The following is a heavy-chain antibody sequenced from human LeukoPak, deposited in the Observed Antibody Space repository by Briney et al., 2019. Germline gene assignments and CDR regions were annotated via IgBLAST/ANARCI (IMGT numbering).Heavy chain of an antibody. CDR2: VYYTGSI. Sequence: KPSETLSLTCSVSGGSISAGSHYWAWVRRPPGKGLEWIGSVYYTGSIRYNTSLKSRVTISVDMSKNDLFLTLSSVTAADTAFYYCARRDYRARFDPWGQGILVTVSP. D-gene: IGHD2-21*01. J-gene: IGHJ5*02. CDR1: GGSISAGSHY. CDR3: ARRDYRARFDP. V-gene: IGHV4-39*01.